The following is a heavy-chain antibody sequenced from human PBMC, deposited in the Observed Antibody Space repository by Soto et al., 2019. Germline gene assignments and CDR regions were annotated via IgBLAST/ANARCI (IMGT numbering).Heavy chain of an antibody. D-gene: IGHD6-13*01. CDR3: ARGAAGGPYDY. J-gene: IGHJ4*02. Sequence: QVQRVQSGAEVKRPGSSVKVSCKASGGTFSSYAVTWVRQAPGQGLEWMGGIIALSATPNYAQKFQGRVTITADESTTTGYMEVNSLRSEDTAVYYCARGAAGGPYDYWGQGTQVIVSS. CDR2: IIALSATP. CDR1: GGTFSSYA. V-gene: IGHV1-69*12.